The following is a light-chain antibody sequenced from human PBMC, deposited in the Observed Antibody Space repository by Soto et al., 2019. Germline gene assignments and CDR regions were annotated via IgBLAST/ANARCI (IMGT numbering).Light chain of an antibody. V-gene: IGKV1-5*01. CDR3: QHLPWT. CDR2: DAS. CDR1: QSISSW. Sequence: DIQMTQSPSTLSASVGDRVTITCRASQSISSWLAWYQQKPGKAPKLLIYDASSLESGVPSRFSGSGSGTEFTLTISSLQPDDFATYDCQHLPWTFGQGTKVEIK. J-gene: IGKJ1*01.